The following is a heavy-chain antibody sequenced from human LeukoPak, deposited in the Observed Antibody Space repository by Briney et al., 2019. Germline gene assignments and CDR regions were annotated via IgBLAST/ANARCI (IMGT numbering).Heavy chain of an antibody. J-gene: IGHJ4*02. V-gene: IGHV4-59*12. CDR3: ARVPRTPSSLWFGESPFDY. D-gene: IGHD3-10*01. Sequence: SETLSLTCTVSGGSISSYYWSWIRQPPGKGLEWIGYIYYSGSTNYNPSLKSRVTISVDTSKNQFSLKLSSVTAADTAVYYCARVPRTPSSLWFGESPFDYWGQGTLVTVSS. CDR2: IYYSGST. CDR1: GGSISSYY.